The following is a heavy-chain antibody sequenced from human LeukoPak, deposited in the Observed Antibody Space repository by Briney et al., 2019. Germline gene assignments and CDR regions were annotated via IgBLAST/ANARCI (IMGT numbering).Heavy chain of an antibody. CDR3: AKGAVSSGWMNWFDP. V-gene: IGHV3-23*01. Sequence: GGSLRLSCVPSGFSFSNYAMSWVRQAPGKGLEWVSAISASGGSTYYADSVKGRFTISRDNSKNTLYLQMNSLRAEDTAVYYCAKGAVSSGWMNWFDPWGQGTLVTVSS. CDR1: GFSFSNYA. D-gene: IGHD6-19*01. J-gene: IGHJ5*02. CDR2: ISASGGST.